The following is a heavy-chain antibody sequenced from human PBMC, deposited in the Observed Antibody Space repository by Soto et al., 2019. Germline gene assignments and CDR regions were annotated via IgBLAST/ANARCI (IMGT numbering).Heavy chain of an antibody. D-gene: IGHD3-9*01. J-gene: IGHJ5*02. CDR2: IYYTGST. Sequence: PSETLSLTCTVSGGSISGSFWSWIRQSPEKGLELIGYIYYTGSTNSNPSLNGRASISVDTSKNQISLKLWSVTAADTAVYYCAREVTHNDVLSGDSSEAIFDPWGLGALFTISS. V-gene: IGHV4-59*01. CDR3: AREVTHNDVLSGDSSEAIFDP. CDR1: GGSISGSF.